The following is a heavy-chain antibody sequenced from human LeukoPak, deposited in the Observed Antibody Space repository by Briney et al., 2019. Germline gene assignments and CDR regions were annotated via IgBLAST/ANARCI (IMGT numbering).Heavy chain of an antibody. D-gene: IGHD1-26*01. Sequence: GGSLRLSCAASGFTSWHSGIHWVRQAPGKGLEWVAIIWYDGSEKYYADSVKGRFTISRDNAKRSLYLQMNSLRAEDTAVYYCARKMNIVGAQGWGYGLDVWGHGTTVTVSS. CDR2: IWYDGSEK. CDR3: ARKMNIVGAQGWGYGLDV. J-gene: IGHJ6*02. CDR1: GFTSWHSG. V-gene: IGHV3-33*01.